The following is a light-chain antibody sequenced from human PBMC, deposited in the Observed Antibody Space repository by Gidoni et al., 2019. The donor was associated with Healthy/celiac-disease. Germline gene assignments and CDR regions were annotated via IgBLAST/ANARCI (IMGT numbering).Light chain of an antibody. J-gene: IGKJ2*01. CDR2: DAS. CDR1: QGVSSY. CDR3: QQRSNWPPYT. V-gene: IGKV3-11*01. Sequence: ETVLPHSPATLSLSPVVRATLSCSASQGVSSYLAWYQQKPGQAPRLLIYDASNRATGIPARFSGSGSGTDCTLTISSLEPEDFAVYYCQQRSNWPPYTFGQGTKLEIK.